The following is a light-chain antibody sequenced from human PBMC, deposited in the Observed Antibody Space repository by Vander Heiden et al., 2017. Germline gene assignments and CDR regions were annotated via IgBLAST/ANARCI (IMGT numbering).Light chain of an antibody. Sequence: SSALTQAPAVPVALGPTVRITCHGDSLSRCYASWCPQKPGQAAVLVIYGKNNRRSGSLDRLSGSSSGNTASLTITGAQAEDEADYYCNPRDSSGNNHVVFGGGTKLTVL. CDR2: GKN. V-gene: IGLV3-19*01. CDR1: SLSRCY. CDR3: NPRDSSGNNHVV. J-gene: IGLJ2*01.